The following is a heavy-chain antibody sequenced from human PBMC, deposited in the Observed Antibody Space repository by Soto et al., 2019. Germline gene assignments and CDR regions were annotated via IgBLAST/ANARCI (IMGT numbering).Heavy chain of an antibody. V-gene: IGHV3-23*01. CDR3: AKPDCSGGSCYRYYFDY. D-gene: IGHD2-15*01. CDR1: GFTFSSYA. J-gene: IGHJ4*02. Sequence: EVQLLESGGGLVQPGGSLRLSCAASGFTFSSYAMSWVRQAPGKGLEWVSAISGSGGSTYYADSVKGRFTISRDNSKNALYLQMSSLRAEDTAVYYCAKPDCSGGSCYRYYFDYWGQGTLVTVSS. CDR2: ISGSGGST.